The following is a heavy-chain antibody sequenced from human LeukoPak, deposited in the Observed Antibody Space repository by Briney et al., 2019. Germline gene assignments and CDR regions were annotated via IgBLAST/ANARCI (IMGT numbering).Heavy chain of an antibody. CDR2: IYYSGNT. CDR1: GGSISSYY. J-gene: IGHJ3*02. D-gene: IGHD2-21*02. CDR3: AGGGGDRWGAFDS. Sequence: SETLSLTCTVSGGSISSYYWRWLRQPPGRGLEWIGYIYYSGNTNYNPSLKSRVTISVDTSKNQFSLKLSSVTAADTAVYYCAGGGGDRWGAFDSWGQGTMVTVSS. V-gene: IGHV4-59*01.